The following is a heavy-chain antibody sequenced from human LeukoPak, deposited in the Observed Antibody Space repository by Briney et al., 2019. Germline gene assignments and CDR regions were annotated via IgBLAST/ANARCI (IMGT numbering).Heavy chain of an antibody. V-gene: IGHV1-46*01. J-gene: IGHJ5*02. D-gene: IGHD3-10*01. CDR1: GYTFTSYY. Sequence: ASVKVSCQASGYTFTSYYMHWVRQAPGQGLEWLGIVNPSGGSTSYAQKFQGRVTMTRDTSTSTAYMELSRLTSDDTAVYYCTRDLLGGSGTFDPWGQGILVTVSS. CDR3: TRDLLGGSGTFDP. CDR2: VNPSGGST.